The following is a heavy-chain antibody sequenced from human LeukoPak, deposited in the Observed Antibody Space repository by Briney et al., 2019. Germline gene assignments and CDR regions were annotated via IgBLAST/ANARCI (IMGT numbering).Heavy chain of an antibody. V-gene: IGHV1-46*01. D-gene: IGHD5-24*01. CDR2: INPSGGST. CDR3: ARETSGEMATIKREFDY. Sequence: ASVKVSCKASGYTFTSYYMHWVRQAPGQGLKWMGIINPSGGSTTYAQKFQGRVTMTTDTSTSTAYMELRSLRSDDTAVYYCARETSGEMATIKREFDYWGQGTLVTVSS. J-gene: IGHJ4*02. CDR1: GYTFTSYY.